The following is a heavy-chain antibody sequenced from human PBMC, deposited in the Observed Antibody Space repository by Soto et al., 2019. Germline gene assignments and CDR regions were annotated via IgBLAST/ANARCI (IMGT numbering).Heavy chain of an antibody. CDR1: GFTFSDYY. J-gene: IGHJ3*02. CDR3: ARDLQLRYFDWLLYGPFDI. CDR2: ISSSGSTI. Sequence: PGGSLRLSCAASGFTFSDYYMSWIRQAPGKGLEWVSYISSSGSTIYYADSVKGRFTISRDNAKNSLYLQMNSLRAEDTAVYYCARDLQLRYFDWLLYGPFDIWGQGTMVTVSS. D-gene: IGHD3-9*01. V-gene: IGHV3-11*01.